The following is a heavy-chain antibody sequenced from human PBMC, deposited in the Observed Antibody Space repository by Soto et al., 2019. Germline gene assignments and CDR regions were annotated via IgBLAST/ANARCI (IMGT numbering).Heavy chain of an antibody. J-gene: IGHJ3*02. D-gene: IGHD3-22*01. CDR2: ISGSGGST. CDR3: AKGFRITMSVLVITSPPDAFHI. Sequence: GGSLRLSCAASGFTFSSYAMSWVRQAPGKGLEWVSAISGSGGSTYYADSVKGRFTISRDNSKNTLYLQMNSLRAEDTAVYYCAKGFRITMSVLVITSPPDAFHISGHGTMVSV. CDR1: GFTFSSYA. V-gene: IGHV3-23*01.